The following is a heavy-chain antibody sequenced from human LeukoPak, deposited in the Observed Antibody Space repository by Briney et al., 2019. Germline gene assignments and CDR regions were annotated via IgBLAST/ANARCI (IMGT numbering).Heavy chain of an antibody. Sequence: SETLSLSCTVSGVSISSYYWSWIRQPPGKGLEWIGYIYYTGSTDYNPSLKSRVAISVDTSKNQFSLKLSSVTAADTAVYYCARGSKAAPGTFDYWGQGTLVTVSS. D-gene: IGHD6-13*01. J-gene: IGHJ4*02. CDR3: ARGSKAAPGTFDY. CDR2: IYYTGST. CDR1: GVSISSYY. V-gene: IGHV4-59*01.